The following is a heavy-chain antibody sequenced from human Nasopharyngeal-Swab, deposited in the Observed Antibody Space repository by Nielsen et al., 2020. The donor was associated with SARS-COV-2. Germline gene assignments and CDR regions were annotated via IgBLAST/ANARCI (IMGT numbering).Heavy chain of an antibody. J-gene: IGHJ6*02. CDR1: GFTFSSYA. Sequence: GESLKISCEASGFTFSSYAMSWVRQAPEKGQEWVSAISGSGGSKYYADSVKGRFTISSDNAKNSLYLQMNSLRAEDTALYHRATWGIAVVDYYYGMDVWGQGTTVTVSS. CDR2: ISGSGGSK. CDR3: ATWGIAVVDYYYGMDV. D-gene: IGHD6-19*01. V-gene: IGHV3-23*01.